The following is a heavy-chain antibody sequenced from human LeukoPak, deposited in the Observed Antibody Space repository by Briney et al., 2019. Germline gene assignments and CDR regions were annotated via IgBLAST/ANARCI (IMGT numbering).Heavy chain of an antibody. V-gene: IGHV1-69*13. CDR3: ARGGAYGGNSRDNWFDP. Sequence: GASVKVSCKASGGTFSSYAISWVRQAPGQGLEWMGGIIPIFGTANYAQKFQGRVTVTADESTSTAYMELSSLRSEDTAVYYCARGGAYGGNSRDNWFDPWGQGTLVTVSS. CDR1: GGTFSSYA. J-gene: IGHJ5*02. CDR2: IIPIFGTA. D-gene: IGHD4-23*01.